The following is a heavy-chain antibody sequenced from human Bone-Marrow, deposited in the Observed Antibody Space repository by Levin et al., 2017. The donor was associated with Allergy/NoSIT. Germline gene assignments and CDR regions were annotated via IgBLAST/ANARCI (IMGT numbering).Heavy chain of an antibody. J-gene: IGHJ3*02. CDR2: ISSSGSTI. V-gene: IGHV3-11*01. CDR3: ARDRTQGHDAFDI. CDR1: GFTFSDYY. Sequence: GGSLRLSCAASGFTFSDYYMSWIRQAPGKGLEWVSYISSSGSTIYYADSVKGRFTISRDNAKNSLYLQMNSLRAEDTAVYYCARDRTQGHDAFDIWGQGTMVTVSS.